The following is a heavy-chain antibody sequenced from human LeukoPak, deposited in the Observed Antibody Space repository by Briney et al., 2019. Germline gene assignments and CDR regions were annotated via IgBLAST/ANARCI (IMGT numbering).Heavy chain of an antibody. Sequence: GESLKISCQGSGYSFNSYWIGWVRPMPGKGLGWIGIIYPGDSDTRYSPSFQGKVTISADKSISTAYLQWSSLKASDTAMYYGARSARDSSGYYLYYFDYWGQGTLVTVSS. CDR1: GYSFNSYW. CDR2: IYPGDSDT. V-gene: IGHV5-51*01. CDR3: ARSARDSSGYYLYYFDY. D-gene: IGHD3-22*01. J-gene: IGHJ4*02.